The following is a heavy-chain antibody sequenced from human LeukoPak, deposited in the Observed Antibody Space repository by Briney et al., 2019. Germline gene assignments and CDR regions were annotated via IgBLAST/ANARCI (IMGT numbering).Heavy chain of an antibody. Sequence: GGSLRLSCAASGFTFRHYEVTWVRQAPGKGLEWLSFITSGSGDTTYYADSVKSRFTISRDNDKNSLSLQMNSLRAEDTAIYYCAKLFGSGYHFFHFWGQGTLVTVSS. CDR3: AKLFGSGYHFFHF. J-gene: IGHJ4*02. CDR2: ITSGSGDTT. CDR1: GFTFRHYE. V-gene: IGHV3-48*03. D-gene: IGHD5-12*01.